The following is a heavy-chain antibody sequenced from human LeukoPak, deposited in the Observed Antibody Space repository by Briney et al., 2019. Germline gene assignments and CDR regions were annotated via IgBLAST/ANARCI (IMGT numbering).Heavy chain of an antibody. CDR1: GFSLSTSAVG. CDR3: AHATLVYDSSGYYMGWFDP. V-gene: IGHV2-5*02. D-gene: IGHD3-22*01. J-gene: IGHJ5*02. Sequence: KSGPTLVKPTQTLTLTCTFSGFSLSTSAVGVGWIRQPPGKALEWLALVRRDDDKRYSPSLKSRLTITRDTSRNQVVLTMTNMDPVDTATYYCAHATLVYDSSGYYMGWFDPWGQGTLVTVSS. CDR2: VRRDDDK.